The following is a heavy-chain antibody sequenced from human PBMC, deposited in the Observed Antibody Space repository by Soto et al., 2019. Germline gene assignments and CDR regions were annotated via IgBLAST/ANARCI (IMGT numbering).Heavy chain of an antibody. D-gene: IGHD3-3*01. V-gene: IGHV3-23*01. CDR3: ARDKVFGVVISAPFWFDP. J-gene: IGHJ5*02. CDR2: FSGSGVTT. Sequence: GGSLRLSCAASGFTFSNSAMNWVRQAPGKGLEWVSAFSGSGVTTYYADSVKGRFTISRDNSKNTLYLQMNSLRVEDTAVYYCARDKVFGVVISAPFWFDPWGQGTLVTVSS. CDR1: GFTFSNSA.